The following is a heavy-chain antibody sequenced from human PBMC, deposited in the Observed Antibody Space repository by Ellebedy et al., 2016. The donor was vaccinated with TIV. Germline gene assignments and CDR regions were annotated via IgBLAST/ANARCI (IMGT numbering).Heavy chain of an antibody. CDR3: ALQWLRATREYFQH. V-gene: IGHV1-18*01. CDR2: ISAYNGNT. D-gene: IGHD5-12*01. J-gene: IGHJ1*01. Sequence: ASVKVSCXASGYTFTSYGISWVRQAPGQGLEWMGWISAYNGNTNYAQKLQGRVTMTTDTSTSTAYMELRSLRSDDTAVYYCALQWLRATREYFQHWGQGTLVTVSS. CDR1: GYTFTSYG.